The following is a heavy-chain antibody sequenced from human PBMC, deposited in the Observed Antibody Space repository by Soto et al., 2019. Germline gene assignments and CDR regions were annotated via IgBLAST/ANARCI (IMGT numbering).Heavy chain of an antibody. CDR2: IYSGGST. J-gene: IGHJ5*02. V-gene: IGHV3-53*01. CDR1: GFTVSSNY. Sequence: GVSLRLSCSASGFTVSSNYMSWVRQAPGKGLEWVSVIYSGGSTYYADSVKGRFTISRDNSKNTLYLQMNSLRAEDTAVYYCATIRYSSGFKWFDPWGQGTLVTVSA. D-gene: IGHD6-19*01. CDR3: ATIRYSSGFKWFDP.